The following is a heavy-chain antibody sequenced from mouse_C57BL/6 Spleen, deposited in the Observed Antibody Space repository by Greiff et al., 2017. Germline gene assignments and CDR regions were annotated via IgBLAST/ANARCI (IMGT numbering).Heavy chain of an antibody. D-gene: IGHD2-10*01. CDR3: ARFSSYGNYEAY. CDR1: GYTFTGYW. CDR2: ILPGSGST. Sequence: QVQLKESGAELMKPGASVKLSCKATGYTFTGYWIEWVKQRPGHGLEWIGEILPGSGSTNYNEKFKGKATFTADTSSNTAYMQLSSLTTEDSAIYYCARFSSYGNYEAYWGQGTLVTVSA. V-gene: IGHV1-9*01. J-gene: IGHJ3*01.